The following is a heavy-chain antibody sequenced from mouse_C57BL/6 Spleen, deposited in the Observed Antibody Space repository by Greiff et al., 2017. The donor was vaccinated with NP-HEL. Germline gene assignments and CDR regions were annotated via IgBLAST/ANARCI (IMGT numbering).Heavy chain of an antibody. J-gene: IGHJ4*01. V-gene: IGHV5-16*01. D-gene: IGHD1-1*01. CDR3: AREGGITTSAMDY. Sequence: DVQLVESEGGLVQPGRSMKLSCTASGFTFSDYYMAWVRQVPEKGLEWVANINYDGSSTYYLDSLKSRFIISRDNAKNILYLQMSSLKSEDTATYYCAREGGITTSAMDYWGQGTSVTVSS. CDR1: GFTFSDYY. CDR2: INYDGSST.